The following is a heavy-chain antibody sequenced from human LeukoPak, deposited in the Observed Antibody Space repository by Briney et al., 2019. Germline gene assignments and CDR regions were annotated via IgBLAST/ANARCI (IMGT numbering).Heavy chain of an antibody. CDR3: AKVSNGGCPRWCDL. J-gene: IGHJ5*02. CDR1: GFTFSSYA. Sequence: GGSLRLSCAASGFTFSSYAMSWVRQAPGKGLEWVSFISSSSSRIYYADSLKGRFTISRDNPKNTLYLQMNSLRAEDTAVYYCAKVSNGGCPRWCDLWGQGPVVSVP. D-gene: IGHD7-27*01. CDR2: ISSSSSRI. V-gene: IGHV3-23*01.